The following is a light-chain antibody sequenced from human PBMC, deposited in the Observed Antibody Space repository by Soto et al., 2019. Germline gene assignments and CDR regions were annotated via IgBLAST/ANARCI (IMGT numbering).Light chain of an antibody. V-gene: IGKV1-39*01. CDR2: GAS. CDR1: ETIRSY. Sequence: DIQMTQSPPFLSASIGDRVTITCRASETIRSYLNWYQQKPGKAPKLLIFGASSLHSGVPSRFSASESGTDFTLTISSLQPEDFATYYCQQSYVTPWTLGQGTKVEIK. CDR3: QQSYVTPWT. J-gene: IGKJ1*01.